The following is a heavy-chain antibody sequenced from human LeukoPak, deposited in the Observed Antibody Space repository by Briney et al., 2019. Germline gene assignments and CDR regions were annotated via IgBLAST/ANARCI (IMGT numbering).Heavy chain of an antibody. Sequence: ASVKVSCKVSGYTLTELSMHWVRQAPGKGLEWMGGVDPEDGETIYAQKFQGRVTMTADTSTATAYMELSSLRSEDTAVYYCATGFGPIHLNYFDYWGQGTLVTVSS. CDR2: VDPEDGET. J-gene: IGHJ4*02. V-gene: IGHV1-24*01. D-gene: IGHD5-18*01. CDR3: ATGFGPIHLNYFDY. CDR1: GYTLTELS.